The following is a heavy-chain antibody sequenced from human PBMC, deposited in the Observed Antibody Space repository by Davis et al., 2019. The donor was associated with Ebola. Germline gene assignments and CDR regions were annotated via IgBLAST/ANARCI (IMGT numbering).Heavy chain of an antibody. D-gene: IGHD6-19*01. J-gene: IGHJ3*01. CDR1: GFIFSSYV. Sequence: GESLKISCAASGFIFSSYVMSWVRQPPGKGLEWVSPLVLGADTYYADSVNGRFTISRDNSKNTLYLQMNSLRVEDTTIYYCAKDTSNVWFDVWGKGTMVSVSS. CDR3: AKDTSNVWFDV. V-gene: IGHV3-23*01. CDR2: LVLGADT.